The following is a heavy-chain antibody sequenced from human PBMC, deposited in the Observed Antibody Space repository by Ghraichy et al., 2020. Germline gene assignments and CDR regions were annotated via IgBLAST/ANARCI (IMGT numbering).Heavy chain of an antibody. D-gene: IGHD3/OR15-3a*01. V-gene: IGHV3-23*01. Sequence: GGSLRLSCAASGFTFSSYAMSWVRQAPGKGLEWVSAISGSDGNTYYTDSVKGRFTISRDNSKNTLYLQMNSLRADDTAVYYCAKDGTGWLPPEYFQQWGQGTLVTVSS. CDR1: GFTFSSYA. CDR3: AKDGTGWLPPEYFQQ. J-gene: IGHJ1*01. CDR2: ISGSDGNT.